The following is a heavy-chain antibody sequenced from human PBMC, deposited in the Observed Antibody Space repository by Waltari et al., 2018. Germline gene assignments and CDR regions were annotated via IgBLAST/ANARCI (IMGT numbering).Heavy chain of an antibody. CDR3: ARGGAYYYDSSGYYSPYYYYGMDV. CDR1: GGSISSYC. V-gene: IGHV4-4*07. Sequence: QVQLQESGTGLVKPSETRSLTRTVPGGSISSYCWSWIRQPAATGLAWIGRIYTSGGTNYHPSLKSRVTISVDKSKNQFSLKLSSVTTADTAVYYCARGGAYYYDSSGYYSPYYYYGMDVWGQGTTVTVSS. D-gene: IGHD3-22*01. J-gene: IGHJ6*02. CDR2: IYTSGGT.